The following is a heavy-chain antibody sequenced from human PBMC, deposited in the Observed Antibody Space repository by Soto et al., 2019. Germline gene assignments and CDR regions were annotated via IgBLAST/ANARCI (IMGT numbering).Heavy chain of an antibody. CDR1: GFIFENFG. CDR2: ISGSGFKK. J-gene: IGHJ5*02. CDR3: AKNQGVELVPLATVDWFDP. V-gene: IGHV3-23*01. D-gene: IGHD1-26*01. Sequence: GGSLRLSCAASGFIFENFGMSWVRQAPGKGLEWISSISGSGFKKYYADSVKGRFTISRDNSKSTVYLELNNLSAEDTAVYHCAKNQGVELVPLATVDWFDPWGQGSVVTVAS.